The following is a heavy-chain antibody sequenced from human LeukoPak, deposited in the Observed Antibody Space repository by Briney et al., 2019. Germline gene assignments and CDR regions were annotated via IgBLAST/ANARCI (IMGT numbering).Heavy chain of an antibody. CDR3: ARGSKDIVVVPAATYYYYMDV. V-gene: IGHV4-30-4*08. D-gene: IGHD2-2*01. CDR1: GGSISSGDYY. Sequence: SQTLSLTCTVSGGSISSGDYYWSWIRLPPGKGLEWIGYIYYSGSTYYNPSLKSRVTISVDRSKNQFSLKLSSVTAADTAVYYCARGSKDIVVVPAATYYYYMDVWGKGTTVTVSS. J-gene: IGHJ6*03. CDR2: IYYSGST.